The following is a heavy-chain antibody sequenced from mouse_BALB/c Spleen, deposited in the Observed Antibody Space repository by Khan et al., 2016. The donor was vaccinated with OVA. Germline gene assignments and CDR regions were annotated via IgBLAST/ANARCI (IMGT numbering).Heavy chain of an antibody. Sequence: QVQLQQSGPELVKPGASVKMSCKASGYTFTEYVLTWVKQRTGQGLEWIGEIYPGSNNTYYNEKFKGKATLTADKSSNTAYIQLSSLTFEDSAVYFCARGGYGTSGAYWGQGTLVTVSA. CDR1: GYTFTEYV. J-gene: IGHJ3*01. CDR2: IYPGSNNT. D-gene: IGHD1-1*01. CDR3: ARGGYGTSGAY. V-gene: IGHV1-77*01.